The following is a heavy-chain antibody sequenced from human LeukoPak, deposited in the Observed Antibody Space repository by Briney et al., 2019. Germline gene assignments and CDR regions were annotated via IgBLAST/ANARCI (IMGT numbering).Heavy chain of an antibody. CDR2: IYYSGST. Sequence: SETLSLTCTVSGGSISSSSYYWGWIRQPPGKGLEWIGSIYYSGSTYYNPSLKSRVTISVDTSKNQFSLKVSSVTAADTAVYYCARVYSSAREGYFDYWGQGTLVTVSS. V-gene: IGHV4-39*07. CDR3: ARVYSSAREGYFDY. J-gene: IGHJ4*02. CDR1: GGSISSSSYY. D-gene: IGHD6-25*01.